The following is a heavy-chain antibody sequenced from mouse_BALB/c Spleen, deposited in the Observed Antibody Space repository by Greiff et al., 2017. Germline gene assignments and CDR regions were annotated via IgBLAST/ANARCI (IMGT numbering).Heavy chain of an antibody. CDR2: ISNGGGCN. CDR1: GFPFSSYL. CDR3: ARHKEVLRFYYGMDY. V-gene: IGHV5-12-2*01. J-gene: IGHJ4*01. Sequence: VLPVESGGGLVQPGGFLKLSCAASGFPFSSYLMFWVRQTPEKRLEWVAYISNGGGCNYYPDTVKGRFTISRDNAKNTLYLKMSSLQTEDTAMYYCARHKEVLRFYYGMDYWGQGTSVTVSA. D-gene: IGHD1-1*01.